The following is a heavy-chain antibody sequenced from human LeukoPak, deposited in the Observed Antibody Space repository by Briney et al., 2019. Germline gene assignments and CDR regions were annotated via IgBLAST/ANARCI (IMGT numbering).Heavy chain of an antibody. V-gene: IGHV1-18*01. D-gene: IGHD3-16*02. Sequence: ASVKVSCKASGYTFTSYGISWVRQAPGQGLEWMGWISAYNGNTNYAQKLQGRVTVTTDTSTSTAYMELRSLRSDDTAVYYCAAQTYYDYVWGSYRSGNFDYWGQGTLVTVSS. J-gene: IGHJ4*02. CDR1: GYTFTSYG. CDR2: ISAYNGNT. CDR3: AAQTYYDYVWGSYRSGNFDY.